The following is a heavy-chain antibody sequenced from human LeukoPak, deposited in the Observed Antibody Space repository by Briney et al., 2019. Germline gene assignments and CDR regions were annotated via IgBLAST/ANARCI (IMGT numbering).Heavy chain of an antibody. CDR2: INASGGST. Sequence: ASVKVSCKASGYTFSSYYMHWVRQAPGQGLEWMGIINASGGSTSYAQKFEGRVTMTRDTSTSTVYMELSSLRSEDTAVYYCARDLYSSNWAVGYWGQGTLVTVSS. CDR1: GYTFSSYY. V-gene: IGHV1-46*01. CDR3: ARDLYSSNWAVGY. J-gene: IGHJ4*02. D-gene: IGHD6-13*01.